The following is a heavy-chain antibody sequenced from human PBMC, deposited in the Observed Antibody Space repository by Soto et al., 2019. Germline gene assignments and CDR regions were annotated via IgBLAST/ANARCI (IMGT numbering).Heavy chain of an antibody. CDR2: IKSKTDGGTT. CDR1: GFTFSNAW. J-gene: IGHJ6*03. V-gene: IGHV3-15*01. CDR3: IPYGDRYYYYYMDV. Sequence: GGSLRLSCAASGFTFSNAWMSWVRQAPGKGLEWVGRIKSKTDGGTTDYAAPVKGRFTISRDDSKNTLYLQMNSLKTEDTAVYYCIPYGDRYYYYYMDVWGKGTTVTVSS. D-gene: IGHD4-17*01.